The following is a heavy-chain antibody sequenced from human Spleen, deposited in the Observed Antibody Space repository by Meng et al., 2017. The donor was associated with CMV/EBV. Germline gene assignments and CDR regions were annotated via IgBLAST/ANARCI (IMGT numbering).Heavy chain of an antibody. CDR2: INHSGST. CDR3: ARDGYSSGPPKN. CDR1: GESFSGYY. J-gene: IGHJ4*02. D-gene: IGHD6-19*01. Sequence: SETLSLTCAVYGESFSGYYWSWIRQPPGKGLEWIGEINHSGSTNYNPSLKSRVTISVDTSKNQFSLKLSSVTAADTAVYYCARDGYSSGPPKNWGQGTLVTVSS. V-gene: IGHV4-34*01.